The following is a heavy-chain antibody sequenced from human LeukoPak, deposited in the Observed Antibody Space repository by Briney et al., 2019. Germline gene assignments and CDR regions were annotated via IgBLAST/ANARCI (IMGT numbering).Heavy chain of an antibody. CDR1: GGSISSGSYY. J-gene: IGHJ4*02. D-gene: IGHD3-22*01. CDR2: IYTSGST. CDR3: ARDRFVDYYDSSGYQPLDY. V-gene: IGHV4-61*02. Sequence: KPSLTLSLTCTVSGGSISSGSYYWSWIRQPAGKGLEWIGRIYTSGSTNYNPSLKSRVTISVDTSKNQFSLKLSSVTAADTAVYYCARDRFVDYYDSSGYQPLDYWGQGTLVTVSS.